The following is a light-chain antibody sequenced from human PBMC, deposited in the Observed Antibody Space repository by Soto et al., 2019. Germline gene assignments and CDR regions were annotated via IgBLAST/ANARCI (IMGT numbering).Light chain of an antibody. CDR2: MAS. J-gene: IGKJ1*01. V-gene: IGKV1-5*03. CDR1: QSFSVW. Sequence: DIPLTQSPSTLSASVGDRVTITCRASQSFSVWLAWYQQKPGKVPKLLIYMASTLESGVPSRFSGSVSGTEYTLTISSLQPDDSATYYCQQSNIYPKLFGQGTTVEIK. CDR3: QQSNIYPKL.